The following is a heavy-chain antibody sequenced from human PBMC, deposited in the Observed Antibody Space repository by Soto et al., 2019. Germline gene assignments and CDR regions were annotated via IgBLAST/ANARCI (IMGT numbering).Heavy chain of an antibody. J-gene: IGHJ4*02. D-gene: IGHD1-1*01. V-gene: IGHV4-61*01. CDR3: ARERTGDPTFFDY. CDR2: IYYSGSA. Sequence: LSLTFTVSVGSVSSSNYYWSWIRQPPGKGLEWLGYIYYSGSASYNPSLKSRITVSVDTSKNQFSLKLSSVTAADTAVYYCARERTGDPTFFDYWGQGTLVTVSS. CDR1: VGSVSSSNYY.